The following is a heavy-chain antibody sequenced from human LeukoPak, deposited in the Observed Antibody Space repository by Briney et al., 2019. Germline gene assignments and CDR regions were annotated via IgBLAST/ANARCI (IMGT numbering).Heavy chain of an antibody. CDR2: ISYDGSNK. V-gene: IGHV3-30*04. Sequence: GGPLRLSCAASGFTFSSYAMHWVRQAPGKGLEWVAVISYDGSNKYYADSVKGRFTISRDNSKNTLYLQMNSLRAEDTAVYYCASNSGSYYLGTYYFDYWGQGTLVTVSS. CDR1: GFTFSSYA. D-gene: IGHD1-26*01. CDR3: ASNSGSYYLGTYYFDY. J-gene: IGHJ4*02.